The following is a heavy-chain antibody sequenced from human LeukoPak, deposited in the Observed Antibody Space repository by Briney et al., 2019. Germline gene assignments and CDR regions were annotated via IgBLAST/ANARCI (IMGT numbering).Heavy chain of an antibody. CDR3: ARHGSYSSSWYGMNWFDP. J-gene: IGHJ5*02. Sequence: SETLSLTCTVSGGSISSYYWSWIRQPPGKGLEWIGYIYYSGSTNYNPSLKSRVTISVDTSKNQFSLKLSSVTAADTAVYYYARHGSYSSSWYGMNWFDPWGQGTLVTVSS. CDR1: GGSISSYY. V-gene: IGHV4-59*08. CDR2: IYYSGST. D-gene: IGHD6-13*01.